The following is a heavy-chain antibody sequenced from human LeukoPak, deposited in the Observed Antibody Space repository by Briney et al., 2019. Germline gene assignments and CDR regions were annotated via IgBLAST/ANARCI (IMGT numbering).Heavy chain of an antibody. CDR1: GFAFSASA. CDR2: IRTKSNNYAT. Sequence: GGSLKLSCAASGFAFSASAIHWVRRASGKGLEWVGRIRTKSNNYATTYGASVKGRFTISRDDSKNTASLHMSSVKTEDTAMYFCTSYDNAGNYYYNYWDRGILVTVSS. J-gene: IGHJ4*02. V-gene: IGHV3-73*01. D-gene: IGHD3-22*01. CDR3: TSYDNAGNYYYNY.